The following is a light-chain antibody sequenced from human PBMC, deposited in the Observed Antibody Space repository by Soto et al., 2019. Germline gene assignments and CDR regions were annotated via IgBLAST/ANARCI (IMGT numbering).Light chain of an antibody. V-gene: IGKV3-11*01. CDR1: QSVSSY. Sequence: EIVLTQSPATLSLSPWERATLSCRASQSVSSYLAWYQQKPGQAPRLLIYDASNRATGIPARFSGSGSGTDLTLTISSLEPEDFAVYYCQQYGNFPYNFCQGT. CDR2: DAS. CDR3: QQYGNFPYN. J-gene: IGKJ2*01.